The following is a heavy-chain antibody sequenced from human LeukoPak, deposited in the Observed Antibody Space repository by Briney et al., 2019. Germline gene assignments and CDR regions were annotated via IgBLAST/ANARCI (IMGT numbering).Heavy chain of an antibody. V-gene: IGHV3-74*01. Sequence: PGGSLRLSCVASEFTFSSFWMHWVRQAPGKGLVWVSRISTDGSSTSYADSARGRFTASRDNAKKTLYLQMNSLRAEDSAVYYCARDTPLPSTSLDCWGQGTLVTVSS. D-gene: IGHD6-6*01. CDR1: EFTFSSFW. CDR3: ARDTPLPSTSLDC. J-gene: IGHJ4*02. CDR2: ISTDGSST.